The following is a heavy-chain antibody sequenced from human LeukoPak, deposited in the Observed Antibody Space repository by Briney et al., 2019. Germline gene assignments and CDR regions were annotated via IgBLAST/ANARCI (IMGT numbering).Heavy chain of an antibody. CDR3: ARDNNGYSLFDV. J-gene: IGHJ2*01. V-gene: IGHV5-51*01. Sequence: GASLQISCKGSGYFFTNYWIGWGRQMPAKGLECMGIIYPGDSDTKYSPSFQGQVTISVDKSINTAYLQWSSLKASDTAMYYCARDNNGYSLFDVWGRGTLVTVSS. CDR1: GYFFTNYW. D-gene: IGHD3-22*01. CDR2: IYPGDSDT.